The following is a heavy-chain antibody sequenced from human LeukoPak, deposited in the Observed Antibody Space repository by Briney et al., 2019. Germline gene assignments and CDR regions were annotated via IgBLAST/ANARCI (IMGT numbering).Heavy chain of an antibody. Sequence: GRSLRLSCAASGFTFSSYAMHWVRQAPGKGLEWVAVISYDGSNKYYADSVKGRFTISRDNPKNTLYLQMNSLRAEDTAVYYCARAEEGSAFDIWGQGTMVTVSS. V-gene: IGHV3-30-3*01. CDR2: ISYDGSNK. J-gene: IGHJ3*02. CDR3: ARAEEGSAFDI. CDR1: GFTFSSYA.